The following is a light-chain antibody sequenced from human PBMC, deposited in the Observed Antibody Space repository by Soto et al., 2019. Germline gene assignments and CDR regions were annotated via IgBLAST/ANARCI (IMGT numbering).Light chain of an antibody. V-gene: IGKV1-39*01. CDR1: QPISDY. J-gene: IGKJ1*01. Sequence: VRGRIKITCRTSQPISDYLNWYQQKPGKAPSLLIYTASNLQTGVPSRFSGSGSGTHFTLTLRCLQPGEFAPYNCEPTYYTAGTVAQGTKVDIK. CDR2: TAS. CDR3: EPTYYTAGT.